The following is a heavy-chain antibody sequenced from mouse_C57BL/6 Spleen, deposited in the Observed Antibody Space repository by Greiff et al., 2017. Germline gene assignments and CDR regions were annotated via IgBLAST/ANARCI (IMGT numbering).Heavy chain of an antibody. J-gene: IGHJ2*01. CDR1: GYTFTSYW. CDR2: MYPGSGST. V-gene: IGHV1-55*01. Sequence: VQLQQPGAELVKPGASVKMSCKASGYTFTSYWITWVKQRPGQGLEWIGDMYPGSGSTNYNEKFKSKATLTGDPSSRTAYMQLSSLTSEDSAVYYCARWDYWGQGTTLTVSS. CDR3: ARWDY.